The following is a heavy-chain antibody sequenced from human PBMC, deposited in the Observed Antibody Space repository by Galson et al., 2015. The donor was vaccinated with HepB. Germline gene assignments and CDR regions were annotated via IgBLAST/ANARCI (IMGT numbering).Heavy chain of an antibody. Sequence: SLRLSCAASGFTFSSYWMSWVRQAPGKGLEWVANIKQDGSEKYYVDSVKGRFTISRDNAKNSLYLQMNSLRAEDTAVYYCARDSDYGDYHPLQRFDPWGQGTLVTVSS. CDR1: GFTFSSYW. CDR2: IKQDGSEK. D-gene: IGHD4-17*01. J-gene: IGHJ5*02. CDR3: ARDSDYGDYHPLQRFDP. V-gene: IGHV3-7*03.